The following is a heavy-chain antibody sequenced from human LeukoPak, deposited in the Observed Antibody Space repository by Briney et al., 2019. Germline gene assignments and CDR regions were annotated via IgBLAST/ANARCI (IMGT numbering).Heavy chain of an antibody. CDR2: IWYDGSNK. J-gene: IGHJ4*02. CDR3: ARDRSSRLPSDFDY. Sequence: LSLTCAVYGGSFSGYYWSWIRQPPGKGLEWVAVIWYDGSNKYYADSVKGRFTISRDNSKNTLYLQMNSLRAEDTAVYYCARDRSSRLPSDFDYWGQGTLVTVSS. D-gene: IGHD2-2*01. CDR1: GGSFSGYY. V-gene: IGHV3-33*08.